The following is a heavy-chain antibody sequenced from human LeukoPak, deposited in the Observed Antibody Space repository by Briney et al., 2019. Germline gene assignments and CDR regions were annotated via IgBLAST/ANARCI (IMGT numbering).Heavy chain of an antibody. CDR3: ARGDPYCGGDCPGAFDI. J-gene: IGHJ3*02. V-gene: IGHV4-34*01. D-gene: IGHD2-21*02. Sequence: SETLSLTCAVYGGSFSGYYWSWIRQPPGKGLGWIGEINHSGSTNYNPSLKSRVTISVDTSKNQFSLKLSSVTAADTAVYYCARGDPYCGGDCPGAFDIWGQGTMVTVSS. CDR1: GGSFSGYY. CDR2: INHSGST.